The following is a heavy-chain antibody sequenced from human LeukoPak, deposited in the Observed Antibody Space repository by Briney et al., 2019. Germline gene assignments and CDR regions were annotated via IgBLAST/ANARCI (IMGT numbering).Heavy chain of an antibody. CDR1: GYTFTSYG. D-gene: IGHD2-2*01. CDR2: ISAYNGNT. J-gene: IGHJ5*02. Sequence: ASVKVSCKASGYTFTSYGISWVRQAPGQGLEWMGWISAYNGNTNYAQKLQGRVTITRNTSISTAYMELSSLRSEDTAVYYCARAPRYCSSTSCLLNWFDPWGQGTLVNVSS. CDR3: ARAPRYCSSTSCLLNWFDP. V-gene: IGHV1-18*01.